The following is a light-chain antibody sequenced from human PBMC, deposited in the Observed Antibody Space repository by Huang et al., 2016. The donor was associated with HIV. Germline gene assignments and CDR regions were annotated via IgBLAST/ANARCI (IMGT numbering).Light chain of an antibody. V-gene: IGKV3-15*01. CDR2: GAS. CDR1: QTISSN. Sequence: EILMTQSPATLSVSPGERATLSCRAGQTISSNLAWYQQKPGQAPSLLIYGASTRATGSPARFSGSGSGTEFSLTITSLQSEDFAVYYCQQYHEWPYTFGQGTKVDI. J-gene: IGKJ2*01. CDR3: QQYHEWPYT.